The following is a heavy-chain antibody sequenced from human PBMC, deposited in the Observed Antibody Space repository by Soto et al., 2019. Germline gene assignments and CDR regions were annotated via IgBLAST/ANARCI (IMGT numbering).Heavy chain of an antibody. Sequence: SETLSLTCTVSGGSISSYYWSWIRQPAGKGLEWIGRIYANGNSDYNPSLKSRVTVSIDTSKNQFSLKVTSVTAADTAVYFCTRGECNSETYSCFDYWGQGTLVTVSS. J-gene: IGHJ4*02. CDR1: GGSISSYY. D-gene: IGHD1-26*01. V-gene: IGHV4-4*07. CDR2: IYANGNS. CDR3: TRGECNSETYSCFDY.